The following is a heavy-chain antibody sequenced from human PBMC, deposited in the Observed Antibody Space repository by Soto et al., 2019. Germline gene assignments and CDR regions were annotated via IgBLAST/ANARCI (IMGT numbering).Heavy chain of an antibody. J-gene: IGHJ4*02. CDR2: ISWNSGSI. Sequence: EVQLVESGGGLVQPGRSLRLSCAASGFTFDDYAMHWVRQAPGKGLEWVSGISWNSGSIGYADSVKGRFTISRDNAKNSLYLQMNSLGAEDTALYYCAKDRGGSGSYFDYWGQGTLVTVSS. D-gene: IGHD3-10*01. CDR3: AKDRGGSGSYFDY. CDR1: GFTFDDYA. V-gene: IGHV3-9*01.